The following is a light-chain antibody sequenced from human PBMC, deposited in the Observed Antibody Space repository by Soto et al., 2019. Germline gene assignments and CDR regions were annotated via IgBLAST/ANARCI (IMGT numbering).Light chain of an antibody. J-gene: IGLJ2*01. CDR1: SSDVGSYNF. CDR3: CSYTGFSRDIL. V-gene: IGLV2-14*01. CDR2: QVT. Sequence: QSVLTQPASVSGSPGQSITISCTGTSSDVGSYNFVSCYQHHAGTAPKLIIYQVTNRPSGVSDRFSASKSGETASLTISGLQAEDEAIYYCCSYTGFSRDILFGGGTKVTVL.